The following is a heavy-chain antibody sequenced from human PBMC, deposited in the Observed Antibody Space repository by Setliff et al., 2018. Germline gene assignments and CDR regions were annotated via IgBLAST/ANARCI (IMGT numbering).Heavy chain of an antibody. CDR3: AREIVTPYITTVRETARGFDP. Sequence: RASVKVSCKASGYTFTSYAMHWVRQAPGQRLEWMGWINAGNGNTKYSQKFQGRVTITRDTSASTAYMELSSLRSEDTAVYYCAREIVTPYITTVRETARGFDPWGQGTLVTVSS. J-gene: IGHJ5*02. CDR2: INAGNGNT. V-gene: IGHV1-3*01. D-gene: IGHD3-10*01. CDR1: GYTFTSYA.